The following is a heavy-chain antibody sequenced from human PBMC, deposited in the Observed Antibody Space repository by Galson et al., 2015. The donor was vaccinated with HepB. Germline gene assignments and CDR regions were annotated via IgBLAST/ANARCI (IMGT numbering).Heavy chain of an antibody. Sequence: SLRLSCAASGFTFSSYSMNWVRQAPGKGLEWVSYISSSSSTIYYADSVKGRFTISRDNAKNSLYLQMNSLRDEDTAVYYCARADYSNLYTPDYWGQGTLVTVSS. CDR2: ISSSSSTI. CDR1: GFTFSSYS. CDR3: ARADYSNLYTPDY. V-gene: IGHV3-48*02. D-gene: IGHD4-11*01. J-gene: IGHJ4*02.